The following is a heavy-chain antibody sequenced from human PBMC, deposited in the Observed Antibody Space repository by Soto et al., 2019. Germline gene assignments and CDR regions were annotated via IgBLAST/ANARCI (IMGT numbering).Heavy chain of an antibody. CDR3: ARTLNEWLLGLE. CDR1: GYTFSSYV. CDR2: ISAYNGNT. J-gene: IGHJ4*02. D-gene: IGHD3-3*01. Sequence: QVTLVQSGGEVKKPGASVKISCKASGYTFSSYVISWVRKAPGQGLEWMGWISAYNGNTNYAQKFQGRVTMTTDTSTSTAYMELRSLRSDDTAIYYCARTLNEWLLGLEWGQGTLVTVSS. V-gene: IGHV1-18*01.